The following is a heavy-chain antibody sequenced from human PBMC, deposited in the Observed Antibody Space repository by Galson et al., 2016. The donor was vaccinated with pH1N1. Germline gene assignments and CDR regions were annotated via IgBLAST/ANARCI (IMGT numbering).Heavy chain of an antibody. J-gene: IGHJ6*02. CDR2: INRYGGST. CDR3: ARSLNYDSWSGYSENSMDV. Sequence: SLRLSCAASGFTLSNHAMHWVRQAPGKGLECVAGINRYGGSTQYANSVKDRFNISRVNTKNTLYLQMGSLRVEEMAVYYCARSLNYDSWSGYSENSMDVWGQGTTVTVSS. CDR1: GFTLSNHA. V-gene: IGHV3-64*01. D-gene: IGHD3-3*01.